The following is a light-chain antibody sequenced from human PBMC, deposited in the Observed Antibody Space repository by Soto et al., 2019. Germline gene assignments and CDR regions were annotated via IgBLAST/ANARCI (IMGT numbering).Light chain of an antibody. J-gene: IGKJ2*01. CDR2: GAF. Sequence: EIVLTQSPATLSVSPGERATLSCRTSQSVGSNLALYQQKPGQAPRLLMYGAFIRAPGFPVRFRGTGSGSEFTLTISSLQSEDGALYYCQQYDKWPYTFGQGTNLEIK. CDR1: QSVGSN. CDR3: QQYDKWPYT. V-gene: IGKV3-15*01.